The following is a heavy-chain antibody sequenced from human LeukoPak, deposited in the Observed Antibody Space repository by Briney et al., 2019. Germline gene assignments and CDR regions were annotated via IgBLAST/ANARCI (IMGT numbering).Heavy chain of an antibody. Sequence: GASVKVSCKASGYTFTSYGISWVRQAPGQGLEWMGWISAYNGNTNYAQKLQGRATMTTDTSTSTAYMELRSLRSDDTAVYYCARFSIDEEIYYDSSGYDYWGQGTLVTVSS. CDR3: ARFSIDEEIYYDSSGYDY. V-gene: IGHV1-18*01. CDR1: GYTFTSYG. J-gene: IGHJ4*02. D-gene: IGHD3-22*01. CDR2: ISAYNGNT.